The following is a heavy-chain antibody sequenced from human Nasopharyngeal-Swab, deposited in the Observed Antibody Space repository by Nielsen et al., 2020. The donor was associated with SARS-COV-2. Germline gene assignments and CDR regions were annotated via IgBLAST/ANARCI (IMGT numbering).Heavy chain of an antibody. V-gene: IGHV4-59*01. CDR3: ARGAPMVVTSTYDY. Sequence: SETLSLTCTVSGCSISSYYWSWIRQPPGKGLEGIGYIYYSGSTNYNPSLKSRVPLSVDTSKNQFSLKLSSVTAADTAVYYCARGAPMVVTSTYDYWGQGTLVTVSS. D-gene: IGHD4-23*01. J-gene: IGHJ4*02. CDR2: IYYSGST. CDR1: GCSISSYY.